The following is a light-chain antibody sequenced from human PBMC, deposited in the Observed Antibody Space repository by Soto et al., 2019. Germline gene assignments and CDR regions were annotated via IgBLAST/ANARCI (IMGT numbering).Light chain of an antibody. CDR1: TGAVTSGYY. J-gene: IGLJ2*01. CDR3: LLDYGAAGV. Sequence: QTVLTQEPSLTVYPGGTVTLTCASSTGAVTSGYYPNWFQQKPGQAPRALIYTKSNKHSWTPARFSGSLLGGKAALTLSGVQPEDEAEYYCLLDYGAAGVVGGGTKLTVL. CDR2: TKS. V-gene: IGLV7-43*01.